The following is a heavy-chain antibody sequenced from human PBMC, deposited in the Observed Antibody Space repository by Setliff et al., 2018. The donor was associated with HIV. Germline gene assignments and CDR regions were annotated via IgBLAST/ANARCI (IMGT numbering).Heavy chain of an antibody. CDR1: GGSISSSSYY. J-gene: IGHJ4*02. V-gene: IGHV4-39*01. CDR3: ARSRRYCSGGSCGDGFFDY. Sequence: NPSETLSLTCTVSGGSISSSSYYWGWIRQPPGKGLEWIGSIYYSGSTYYNPSLRSRVTISVDTSKNQFSLKLSSVTAADTAVYYCARSRRYCSGGSCGDGFFDYWGQGTLVTVSS. D-gene: IGHD2-15*01. CDR2: IYYSGST.